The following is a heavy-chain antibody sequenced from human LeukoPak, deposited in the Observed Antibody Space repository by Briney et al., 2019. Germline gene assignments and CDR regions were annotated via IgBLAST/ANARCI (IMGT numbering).Heavy chain of an antibody. J-gene: IGHJ3*02. CDR1: GGSFSGYY. D-gene: IGHD6-13*01. V-gene: IGHV4-34*01. CDR2: INHSGST. Sequence: SETLSLTCAVYGGSFSGYYWSWIRQPPGKGLEWIGEINHSGSTNYNPSLKSRVTISVDTSKNQFSLKLSSVTAADTAVYYCARRRTYSSSWRASDIWGQGTMVTVSS. CDR3: ARRRTYSSSWRASDI.